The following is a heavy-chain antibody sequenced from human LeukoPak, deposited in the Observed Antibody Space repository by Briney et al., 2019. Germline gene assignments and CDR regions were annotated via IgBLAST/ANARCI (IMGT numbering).Heavy chain of an antibody. CDR2: IIPIFGTA. D-gene: IGHD6-6*01. CDR1: GYTFTSYA. V-gene: IGHV1-69*06. CDR3: ARTTSIAARSDAFDI. J-gene: IGHJ3*02. Sequence: SVKVSCKASGYTFTSYAISWVRQAPGQGLEWMGGIIPIFGTANYAQKFQGRVTITADKSTSTAYMELSSLRSEDTAVYYCARTTSIAARSDAFDIWGQGTMVTVSS.